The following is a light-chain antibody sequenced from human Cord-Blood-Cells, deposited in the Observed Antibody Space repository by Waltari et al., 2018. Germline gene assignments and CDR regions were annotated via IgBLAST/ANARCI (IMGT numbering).Light chain of an antibody. CDR1: QSIRSY. V-gene: IGKV1-39*01. J-gene: IGKJ4*01. CDR3: QQSYSTLLT. Sequence: DIQMTQAPSSLSVSVGDRVTITCRASQSIRSYLNWYQQKPGKAPKLLIYAASSLQSGVPSRFSGSGSGTDFTLTISSLQPEDFATYYCQQSYSTLLTFGGGTKVEIK. CDR2: AAS.